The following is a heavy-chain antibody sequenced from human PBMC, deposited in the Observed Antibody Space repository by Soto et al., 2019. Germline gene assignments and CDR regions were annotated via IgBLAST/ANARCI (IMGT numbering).Heavy chain of an antibody. J-gene: IGHJ4*02. CDR1: GFTFIRYG. D-gene: IGHD3-10*01. Sequence: PVGYQILSCAASGFTFIRYGMHLVSQVPGKGLEWVAAISYDGSNKYHAESVKGRFTISRDNSKNALYLQMNSLRVEDTAIYYCAKDNRSPVTWIAYWGQGTLVTVSS. CDR3: AKDNRSPVTWIAY. CDR2: ISYDGSNK. V-gene: IGHV3-30*18.